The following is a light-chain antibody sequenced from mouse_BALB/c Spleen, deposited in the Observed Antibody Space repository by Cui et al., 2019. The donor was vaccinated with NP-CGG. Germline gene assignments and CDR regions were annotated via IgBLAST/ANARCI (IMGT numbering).Light chain of an antibody. CDR2: GTN. CDR1: TGAVQAKNF. J-gene: IGLJ1*01. Sequence: QTFVTQESALTPSPGETVTLTCRSRTGAVQAKNFANWVQKKQDHLFTGLIGGTNKQAPGVPASFSGSLIGDKAARPITGGQTEDEAMFFCALWYRKHWVFGGGTKLTVL. CDR3: ALWYRKHWV. V-gene: IGLV1*01.